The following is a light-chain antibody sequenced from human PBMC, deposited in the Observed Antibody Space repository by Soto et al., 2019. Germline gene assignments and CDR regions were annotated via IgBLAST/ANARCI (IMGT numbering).Light chain of an antibody. CDR2: EVS. J-gene: IGLJ1*01. CDR1: SSDIGNYDF. Sequence: QSVLTQPASVSGSPGQSITISCTGTSSDIGNYDFVSWYQQVPGTAPKAMIYEVSSRPSGVSNRFSGSKSGNTASLTISGLQSEDEADYFCCSYAGTYTYVFATGTKVTV. CDR3: CSYAGTYTYV. V-gene: IGLV2-14*01.